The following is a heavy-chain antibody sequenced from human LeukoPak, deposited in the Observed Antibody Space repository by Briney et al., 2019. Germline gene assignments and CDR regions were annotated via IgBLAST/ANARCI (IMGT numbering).Heavy chain of an antibody. CDR1: GGTFSSYA. J-gene: IGHJ4*02. CDR3: ARTYNY. CDR2: INPSGGST. D-gene: IGHD1-1*01. V-gene: IGHV1-46*01. Sequence: ASVKVSCKASGGTFSSYAISWVRQAPGQGLEWMGIINPSGGSTSYAQKFQGRVTMTRDMSTSTVYMELSSLRSEDTAVYYCARTYNYWGQGTLVTVSS.